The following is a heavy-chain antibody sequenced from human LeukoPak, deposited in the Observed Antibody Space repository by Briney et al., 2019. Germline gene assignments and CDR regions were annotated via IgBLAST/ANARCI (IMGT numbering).Heavy chain of an antibody. CDR3: ARSFRTYILTGTPEAFDY. V-gene: IGHV3-30-3*01. Sequence: GGSLRLSCAASGFTFSSYAMHWVRQAPGKGLEWVAAISYDGSNKYHADSVKGRFSISRDNSKNTLYLQMNSLRAEDTAVYYCARSFRTYILTGTPEAFDYWGQGTLVTVSS. J-gene: IGHJ4*02. D-gene: IGHD1-7*01. CDR1: GFTFSSYA. CDR2: ISYDGSNK.